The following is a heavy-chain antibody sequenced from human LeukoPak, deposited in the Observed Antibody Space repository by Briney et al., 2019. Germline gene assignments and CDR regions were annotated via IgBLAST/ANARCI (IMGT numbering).Heavy chain of an antibody. Sequence: SVKVSCKASVGTFSSYAISWVRQAPGQGLEWMGGIIPIFGTANYAQKFQGRVTITADESTSTAYMELSSLRSEDTAVYYCARDRHSSSWYGGMDVWGQGTTVTVSS. CDR2: IIPIFGTA. D-gene: IGHD6-13*01. CDR3: ARDRHSSSWYGGMDV. CDR1: VGTFSSYA. J-gene: IGHJ6*02. V-gene: IGHV1-69*13.